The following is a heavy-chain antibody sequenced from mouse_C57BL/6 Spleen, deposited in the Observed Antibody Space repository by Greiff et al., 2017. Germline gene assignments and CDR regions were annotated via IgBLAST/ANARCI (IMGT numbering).Heavy chain of an antibody. V-gene: IGHV1-59*01. CDR1: GYTFTSYW. CDR2: IDPSDSYN. D-gene: IGHD1-1*01. CDR3: AKERDYGSGFFSD. J-gene: IGHJ3*01. Sequence: QVQLQQPGAELVRPGTSVKLSCKASGYTFTSYWMHWVKQRPGQGLEWIGVIDPSDSYNNYNQKFKGKATLTVATSSSTAYMQLSSLTSEDSAVYYCAKERDYGSGFFSDWGQGTLVTGSA.